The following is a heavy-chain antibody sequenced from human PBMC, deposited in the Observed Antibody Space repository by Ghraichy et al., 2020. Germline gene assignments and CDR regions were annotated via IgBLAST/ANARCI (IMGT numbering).Heavy chain of an antibody. CDR3: GRGRNSWYIDY. CDR1: GFTFGNYW. CDR2: LNADGSGA. Sequence: GGSLRLSCEASGFTFGNYWMHWFRQAPGKGLEWLSRLNADGSGATYADSVKGRFTISRDNANNTLFLELKNLKREDTAVYYCGRGRNSWYIDYWGQGTLVTVS. J-gene: IGHJ4*02. D-gene: IGHD4-11*01. V-gene: IGHV3-74*01.